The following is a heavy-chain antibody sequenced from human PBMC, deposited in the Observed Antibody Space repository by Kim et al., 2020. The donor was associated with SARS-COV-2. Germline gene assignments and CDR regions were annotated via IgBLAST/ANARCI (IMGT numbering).Heavy chain of an antibody. D-gene: IGHD2-15*01. V-gene: IGHV3-30-3*02. CDR3: VKTLRGLLPPSPCES. CDR2: ISFNGREK. Sequence: GGSLRLSCAASGFTFSDFAMHWVRQAPGKGLEWMSFISFNGREKYFADSVKGRFTVSRDNSKNISYLEMNSLTRDDTAIYYCVKTLRGLLPPSPCESWGQGILVTVSS. CDR1: GFTFSDFA. J-gene: IGHJ5*02.